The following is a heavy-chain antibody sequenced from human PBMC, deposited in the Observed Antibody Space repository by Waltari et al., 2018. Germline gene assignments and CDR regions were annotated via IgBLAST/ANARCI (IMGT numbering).Heavy chain of an antibody. CDR2: MGGNGEFT. CDR3: AKYGLGGVISH. Sequence: EVQLFESGGNLAQPGGSLRLSCDALGFTFRRIAMSWVRQIPGKGLEWVSVMGGNGEFTDYADSVKGRFTISRDNSKNTLYLEMKRLRVEDTAIYYCAKYGLGGVISHWGQGTLVRVSS. CDR1: GFTFRRIA. D-gene: IGHD3-16*02. J-gene: IGHJ1*01. V-gene: IGHV3-23*01.